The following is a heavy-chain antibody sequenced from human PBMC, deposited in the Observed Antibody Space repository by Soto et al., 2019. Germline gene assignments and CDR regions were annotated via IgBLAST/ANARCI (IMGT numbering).Heavy chain of an antibody. Sequence: SVKVSCKASGGTFSSYTISWVRQAPGQGLEWMGRIIPILGIANYAQKFQGRVTITADESTSTAYMELSSLRSEDTAVYYCASSPGDFWSGYLDPWGQGTLVTVS. V-gene: IGHV1-69*02. J-gene: IGHJ5*02. CDR3: ASSPGDFWSGYLDP. CDR2: IIPILGIA. D-gene: IGHD3-3*01. CDR1: GGTFSSYT.